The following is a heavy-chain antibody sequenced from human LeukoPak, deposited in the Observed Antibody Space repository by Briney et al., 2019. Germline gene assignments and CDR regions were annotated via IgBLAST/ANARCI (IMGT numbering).Heavy chain of an antibody. Sequence: SETLSLTCAVYGGSFSGYYWSWIRQPPGKGLEWIGEINHSGSTNYNPSLKSRVTISVDTSKNQFSLKLSSVTAADTAVYYCARLVLLWFGELLTRFDPWGQGTLVTVSS. CDR2: INHSGST. D-gene: IGHD3-10*01. CDR1: GGSFSGYY. CDR3: ARLVLLWFGELLTRFDP. V-gene: IGHV4-34*01. J-gene: IGHJ5*02.